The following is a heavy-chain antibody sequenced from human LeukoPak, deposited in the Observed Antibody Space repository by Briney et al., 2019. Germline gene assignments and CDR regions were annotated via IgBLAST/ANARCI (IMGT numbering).Heavy chain of an antibody. CDR1: GGSISSSDHY. CDR2: IYYSGST. D-gene: IGHD2-15*01. V-gene: IGHV4-39*01. J-gene: IGHJ1*01. Sequence: SETLSLTCTVSGGSISSSDHYWGWIRQPPGKGLEWIGSIYYSGSTYYNPSLKRRVTISVDTSKNQFSLKVNSVTAADTAVYYCARQGKTDGSQYFQHWGQGTLVTVSS. CDR3: ARQGKTDGSQYFQH.